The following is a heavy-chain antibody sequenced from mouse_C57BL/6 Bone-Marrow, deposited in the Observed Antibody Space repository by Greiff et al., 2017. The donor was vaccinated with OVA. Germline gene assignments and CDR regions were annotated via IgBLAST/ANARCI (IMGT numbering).Heavy chain of an antibody. D-gene: IGHD3-2*02. Sequence: VQLQQSGAELVKPGASVKLSCKASGYTFTSYWMHWVKQRPGQGLEWIGMIHPNSGSTNYNEKFKSKATLTVDKSSSTAYMQLSSLTSEDSAVYYCAKRELRPFAYWGQGTLVTVSA. V-gene: IGHV1-64*01. CDR2: IHPNSGST. J-gene: IGHJ3*01. CDR1: GYTFTSYW. CDR3: AKRELRPFAY.